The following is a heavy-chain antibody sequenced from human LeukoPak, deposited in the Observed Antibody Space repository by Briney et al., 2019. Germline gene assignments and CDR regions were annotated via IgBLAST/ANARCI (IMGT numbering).Heavy chain of an antibody. CDR3: ARDDYSSSGNWFDP. D-gene: IGHD6-6*01. V-gene: IGHV1-2*02. J-gene: IGHJ5*02. Sequence: APVKVSCKASGYTFTGYYMHWVRQAPGQGLEWMGWINSNSGDTNYAQKFQGRVTMTRDTSISTAYMELSRLRSDDTAVYYCARDDYSSSGNWFDPWGQGTLVTVSS. CDR1: GYTFTGYY. CDR2: INSNSGDT.